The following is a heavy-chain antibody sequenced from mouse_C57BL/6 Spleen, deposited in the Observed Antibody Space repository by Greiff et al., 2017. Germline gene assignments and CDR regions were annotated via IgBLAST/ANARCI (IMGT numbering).Heavy chain of an antibody. Sequence: VQLQQPGAELVMPGASVKLSCKASGYTFTSYWMHWVKQRPGQGLEWIGEIDPSDSYTNYNQKFKGKSTLTVDNSSSTAYMQLSSLTSEDSAVYYCARRGGYYAYAMDYWGQGTSVTVSS. D-gene: IGHD2-3*01. V-gene: IGHV1-69*01. CDR3: ARRGGYYAYAMDY. J-gene: IGHJ4*01. CDR1: GYTFTSYW. CDR2: IDPSDSYT.